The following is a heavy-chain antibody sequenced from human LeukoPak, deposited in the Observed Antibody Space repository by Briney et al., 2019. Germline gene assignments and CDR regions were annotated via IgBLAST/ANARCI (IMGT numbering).Heavy chain of an antibody. CDR3: ARSTDYDNYVYAFDI. CDR2: IYYSGST. Sequence: SETLSLTCTVSGGSISTSNYYWGWSRQPPGKGLEWIGSIYYSGSTYSNPSLKSRVTISVDTSKNQFPLKLSSVTAADTAVYYCARSTDYDNYVYAFDIWGQGTMVTVSS. CDR1: GGSISTSNYY. D-gene: IGHD3-9*01. J-gene: IGHJ3*02. V-gene: IGHV4-39*06.